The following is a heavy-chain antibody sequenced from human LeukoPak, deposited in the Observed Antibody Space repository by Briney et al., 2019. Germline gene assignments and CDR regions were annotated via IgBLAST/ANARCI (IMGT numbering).Heavy chain of an antibody. J-gene: IGHJ3*02. D-gene: IGHD1-7*01. V-gene: IGHV1-2*02. CDR2: INPNSGGT. CDR3: ARVSGLELGAFDI. Sequence: VASVKVSCKASGYTFTGYYMHWVRQTPGQGLEWMGWINPNSGGTNYAQKFQGRVTMTRDTSISTDYMELSRLRSDDTAVYYCARVSGLELGAFDIWGQGTMVTVSS. CDR1: GYTFTGYY.